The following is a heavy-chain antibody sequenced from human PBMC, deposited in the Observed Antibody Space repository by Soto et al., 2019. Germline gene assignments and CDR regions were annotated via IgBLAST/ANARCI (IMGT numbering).Heavy chain of an antibody. V-gene: IGHV4-34*01. CDR3: ARGDNLDGILYHKGVPGYYFDY. CDR2: INHSGST. J-gene: IGHJ4*02. D-gene: IGHD2-8*01. CDR1: GGSFSGYY. Sequence: SETLSLTCAVYGGSFSGYYWSWIRQPPGKGLEWIGEINHSGSTNYNPSLKSRVTISVDTSKNQFSLKLSSVTAADTAVYYCARGDNLDGILYHKGVPGYYFDYWGQGTLVTVYS.